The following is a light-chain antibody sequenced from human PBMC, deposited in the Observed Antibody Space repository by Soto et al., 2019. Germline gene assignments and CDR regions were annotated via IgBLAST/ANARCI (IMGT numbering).Light chain of an antibody. J-gene: IGKJ5*01. Sequence: VLTQSPATLSLPPGDTATLSFGASQSVSSSLAWYQQKPGQAPRLLIYEASSRATGLPARFSGSGSGTDFTLTISSLAPEDFAVYYCHHRGNGITFGQGTRLEI. CDR3: HHRGNGIT. CDR2: EAS. V-gene: IGKV3-11*01. CDR1: QSVSSS.